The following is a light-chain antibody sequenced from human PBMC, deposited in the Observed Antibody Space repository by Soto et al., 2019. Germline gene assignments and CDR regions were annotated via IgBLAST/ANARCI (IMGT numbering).Light chain of an antibody. CDR1: SSDVGAYN. CDR3: SSFASSNTWV. CDR2: EVT. V-gene: IGLV2-8*01. Sequence: QSALTQPPSASGSPGQSVTISCTGTSSDVGAYNVSWYQQHAGKAPKLVIYEVTKRPSGVPDRFSGSKSANTASLTVSGLQAEDEADYYCSSFASSNTWVFGGGTKLTVL. J-gene: IGLJ3*02.